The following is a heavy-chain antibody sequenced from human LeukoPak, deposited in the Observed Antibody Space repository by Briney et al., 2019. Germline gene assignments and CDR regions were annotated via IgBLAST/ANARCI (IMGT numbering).Heavy chain of an antibody. V-gene: IGHV3-23*01. CDR2: ISGSGGST. CDR3: ATPPPEYYDFWSGYLHGNYFDY. CDR1: GFTFSSYA. D-gene: IGHD3-3*01. Sequence: PGGSLRLSCAASGFTFSSYAMSWVRQAPWKGLEWVSAISGSGGSTYYADSVKGRFTISRDNSKNTLYLQMNSLRAEDTALYYCATPPPEYYDFWSGYLHGNYFDYWGQGTLVTVSS. J-gene: IGHJ4*02.